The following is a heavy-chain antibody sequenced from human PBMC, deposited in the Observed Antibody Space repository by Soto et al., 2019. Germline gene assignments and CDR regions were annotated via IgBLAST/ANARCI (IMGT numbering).Heavy chain of an antibody. D-gene: IGHD5-12*01. CDR1: GFTFSSYG. Sequence: QVQLVESGGGVVQPGRSLRLSCAASGFTFSSYGMHWVRQAPGKGLEWVAVIWYDGSNKWYADSVKGRFTISRDNSKNTLYLQMNSLRAEDTAVYSCARDRGYGGYESPRFYYGMDVWGQGTTVTVSS. CDR2: IWYDGSNK. J-gene: IGHJ6*02. V-gene: IGHV3-33*01. CDR3: ARDRGYGGYESPRFYYGMDV.